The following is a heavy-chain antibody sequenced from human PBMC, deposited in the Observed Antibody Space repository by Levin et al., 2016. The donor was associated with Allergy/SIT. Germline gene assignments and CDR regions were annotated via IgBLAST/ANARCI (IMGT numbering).Heavy chain of an antibody. CDR2: IYSGGST. V-gene: IGHV3-53*04. CDR3: ARDPASSGWWGLIVD. J-gene: IGHJ4*02. Sequence: WIRQPPGKGLEWVSVIYSGGSTYYADSVKGRFTISRHNSKNTLYLQMNSLRAEDTAVYYCARDPASSGWWGLIVDWGQGTLVTVSS. D-gene: IGHD6-19*01.